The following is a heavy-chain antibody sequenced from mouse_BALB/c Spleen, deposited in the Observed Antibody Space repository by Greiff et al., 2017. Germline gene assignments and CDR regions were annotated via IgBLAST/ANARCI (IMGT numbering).Heavy chain of an antibody. J-gene: IGHJ4*01. V-gene: IGHV14-3*02. CDR1: GFNIKDTY. Sequence: EVQLQQSVAELVKPGASVKLSCTASGFNIKDTYMHWVKQRPEQGLEWIGRIDPANGNTKYDPKFQGKATITADTSSNTAYLQLSSLTSEDTAVYYCARSGGNYGGFYAMDYWGQGTSVTVSS. D-gene: IGHD2-1*01. CDR2: IDPANGNT. CDR3: ARSGGNYGGFYAMDY.